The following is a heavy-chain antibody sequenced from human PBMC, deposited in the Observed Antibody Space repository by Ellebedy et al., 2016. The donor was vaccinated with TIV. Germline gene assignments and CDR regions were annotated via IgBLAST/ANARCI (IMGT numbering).Heavy chain of an antibody. J-gene: IGHJ6*03. CDR1: GFTFSDYA. CDR2: IYFDGSYK. CDR3: ARRGIAVAGTNHHFYMDV. D-gene: IGHD6-19*01. Sequence: GESLKISCAASGFTFSDYAMHWVRQAPGKGLEWVAFIYFDGSYKYYADSVKGRFTVSRDNSKNTVDLQMNSLRAEDTAVYYCARRGIAVAGTNHHFYMDVWGKGTTVTVSS. V-gene: IGHV3-33*01.